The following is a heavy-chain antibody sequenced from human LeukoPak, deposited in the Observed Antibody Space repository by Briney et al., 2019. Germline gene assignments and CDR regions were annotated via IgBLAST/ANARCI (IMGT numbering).Heavy chain of an antibody. J-gene: IGHJ3*02. Sequence: PGGSLRLSCVASGFTFDDYAMHWVRQAPGKGLEWVSGVSWNSGSIDYADSVKGRFTISRDNAKNSLYLQMNSLRAEDTAVYYCAREKMGSDAFDIWGQGTMVTVSS. V-gene: IGHV3-9*01. D-gene: IGHD5-24*01. CDR2: VSWNSGSI. CDR1: GFTFDDYA. CDR3: AREKMGSDAFDI.